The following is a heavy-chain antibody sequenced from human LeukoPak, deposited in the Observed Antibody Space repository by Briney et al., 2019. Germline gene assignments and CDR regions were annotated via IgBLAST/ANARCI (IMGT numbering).Heavy chain of an antibody. CDR1: GFTFSSYW. J-gene: IGHJ3*02. CDR2: IKQDGSEK. Sequence: GGSLRLSCAASGFTFSSYWMSWVRQAPGKGLEWVANIKQDGSEKYYVDSVKGRFTISRDNAKNSLYLQMNSLRAEDTAVYYCARRGYRRQLWFGSPAAFDIWGQGTMVTVSS. V-gene: IGHV3-7*01. CDR3: ARRGYRRQLWFGSPAAFDI. D-gene: IGHD3-10*01.